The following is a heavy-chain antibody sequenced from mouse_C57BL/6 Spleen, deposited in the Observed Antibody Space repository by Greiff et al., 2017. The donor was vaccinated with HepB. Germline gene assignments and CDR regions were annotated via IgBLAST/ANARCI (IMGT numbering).Heavy chain of an antibody. CDR1: GYTFTDYE. V-gene: IGHV1-15*01. D-gene: IGHD2-3*01. CDR2: IDPETGGT. J-gene: IGHJ3*01. CDR3: TRPLIYDCYYVWFAY. Sequence: VQLQQSGAELVRPGASVTLSCKASGYTFTDYEMHWVKQTPVHGLEWIGAIDPETGGTAYNQKFKGKAILTADKSSSTAYMELRSLTSEDSAVYYCTRPLIYDCYYVWFAYWGQGTLVTVSA.